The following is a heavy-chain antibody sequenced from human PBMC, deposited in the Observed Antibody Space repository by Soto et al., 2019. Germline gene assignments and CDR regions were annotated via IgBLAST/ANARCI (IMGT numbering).Heavy chain of an antibody. CDR3: AKDPYSSGWYDAFDI. CDR2: ISGSGGST. Sequence: GGSMRLSCAASGFTFSSYAMSWVRQATGKGLEWVSAISGSGGSTYYADSVKGRFTISRDNSKNTLYLQMNSLRAEDTAVYYCAKDPYSSGWYDAFDIWGQGTMVTVSS. D-gene: IGHD6-19*01. J-gene: IGHJ3*02. CDR1: GFTFSSYA. V-gene: IGHV3-23*01.